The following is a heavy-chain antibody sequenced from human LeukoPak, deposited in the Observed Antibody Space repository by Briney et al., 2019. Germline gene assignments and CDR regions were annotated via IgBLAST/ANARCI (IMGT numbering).Heavy chain of an antibody. J-gene: IGHJ4*02. CDR1: GGSISSYY. D-gene: IGHD2-8*02. CDR2: ISDIGSI. CDR3: AGLHPRNTVDF. V-gene: IGHV4-59*08. Sequence: SETLSLTCTVSGGSISSYYWSWIRQPPGKGLEWIAYISDIGSINYNPSLKSRVTISLDTSKNQLSLKLSSVAAADTAVYYCAGLHPRNTVDFWGQGTLVTVSS.